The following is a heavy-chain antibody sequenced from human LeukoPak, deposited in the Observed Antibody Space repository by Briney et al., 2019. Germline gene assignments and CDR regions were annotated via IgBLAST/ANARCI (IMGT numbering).Heavy chain of an antibody. D-gene: IGHD2-21*02. CDR1: GGSISSYY. V-gene: IGHV4-59*01. Sequence: SETLSLTCTVSGGSISSYYWSWIRQPPGKGLEWIGYIYYSGSTNYNPSLKSRVTISVDTSKNQFSLKLSSVTAADTAVYYCARSAYCGGDCYFPYYFDYWGQGTLVTVSS. CDR3: ARSAYCGGDCYFPYYFDY. CDR2: IYYSGST. J-gene: IGHJ4*02.